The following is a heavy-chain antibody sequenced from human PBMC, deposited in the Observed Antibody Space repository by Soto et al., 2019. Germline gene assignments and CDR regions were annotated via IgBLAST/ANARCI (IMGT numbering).Heavy chain of an antibody. Sequence: EVQLLESGGGLVQPGGSLRLSCVASGFSFSSYAMTWVRQAPGKGLEWVSVISGSDGSTYYADSVKGRFTISRDNSQNTLYLQMNSLSAEDTAVYYCAKDRERDAWYEDYWGQGTLVTVSS. CDR2: ISGSDGST. J-gene: IGHJ4*02. D-gene: IGHD6-13*01. CDR1: GFSFSSYA. CDR3: AKDRERDAWYEDY. V-gene: IGHV3-23*01.